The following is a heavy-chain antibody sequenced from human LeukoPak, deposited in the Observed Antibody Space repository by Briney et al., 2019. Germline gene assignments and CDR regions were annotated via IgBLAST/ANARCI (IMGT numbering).Heavy chain of an antibody. CDR1: GGSFRGYY. CDR2: INHSGGT. Sequence: SETLSLTCAVYGGSFRGYYWSWIRQPPGKGLEWIGEINHSGGTNYNPSLKSRVTISVDTSKNQFSLKLSSVTAADTAVYYCARGRPSIAARHFFDYWGQGTLVTVSS. D-gene: IGHD6-6*01. J-gene: IGHJ4*02. V-gene: IGHV4-34*01. CDR3: ARGRPSIAARHFFDY.